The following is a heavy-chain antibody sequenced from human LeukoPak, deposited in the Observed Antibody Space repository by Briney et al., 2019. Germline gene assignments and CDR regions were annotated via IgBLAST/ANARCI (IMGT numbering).Heavy chain of an antibody. J-gene: IGHJ4*02. Sequence: GASVKVSCKASGGTFSSYAISWVRQAPGQGLEWMGGIIPIFGTANYAQKFQGRVTITADESTSTAYMELSSLRSEDTAVYYCARGVVGATSPPLDYWGQGTLVTVSS. CDR1: GGTFSSYA. D-gene: IGHD1-26*01. CDR3: ARGVVGATSPPLDY. CDR2: IIPIFGTA. V-gene: IGHV1-69*13.